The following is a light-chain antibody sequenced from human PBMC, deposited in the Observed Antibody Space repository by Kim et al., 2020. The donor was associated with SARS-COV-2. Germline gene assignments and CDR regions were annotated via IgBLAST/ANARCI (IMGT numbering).Light chain of an antibody. V-gene: IGKV3-15*01. J-gene: IGKJ2*01. Sequence: SVFRGESAPLSCRASQSVSSNLAWYQQKPGQAPRLLIYGASTRATGTPARFSGSGSGTEFALTISSLQSEDCAVYYCQQYNNWPYTFGQGTKLEIK. CDR2: GAS. CDR1: QSVSSN. CDR3: QQYNNWPYT.